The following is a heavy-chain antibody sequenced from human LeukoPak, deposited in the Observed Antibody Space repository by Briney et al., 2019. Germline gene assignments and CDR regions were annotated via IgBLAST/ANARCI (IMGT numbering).Heavy chain of an antibody. V-gene: IGHV1-18*01. CDR3: ARDIAEQWLVRKYCFDY. D-gene: IGHD6-19*01. CDR1: GYTFTSYG. CDR2: ISAYNGNT. Sequence: AAVKVSCKASGYTFTSYGISWVRQAPRQGLEWMGWISAYNGNTNYAQKLQGRVTMTTDTSTSTAYMELRSLRSDDTAVYYCARDIAEQWLVRKYCFDYWGQGTLVIVSA. J-gene: IGHJ4*02.